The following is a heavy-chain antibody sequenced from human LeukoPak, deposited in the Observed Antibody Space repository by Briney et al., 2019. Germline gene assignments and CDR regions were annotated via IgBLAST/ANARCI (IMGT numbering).Heavy chain of an antibody. CDR2: IYPRDGST. CDR1: GYTFTSNY. CDR3: ARDQEGFDY. J-gene: IGHJ4*02. V-gene: IGHV1-46*01. Sequence: ASVKVSCMASGYTFTSNYIHWVRQAPGQGLEWMGMIYPRDGSTSYAQKFQGRVTVTRDTSTSTVHMELSGLRSEDTAVYYCARDQEGFDYWGQGTLVTVSS.